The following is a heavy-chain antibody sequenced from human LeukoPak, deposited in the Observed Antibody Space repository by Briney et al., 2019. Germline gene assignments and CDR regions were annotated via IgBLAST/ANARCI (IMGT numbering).Heavy chain of an antibody. D-gene: IGHD6-13*01. J-gene: IGHJ5*02. CDR3: ARTIAAAGLTRGFDP. V-gene: IGHV4-34*01. CDR1: GRSFSGYY. Sequence: RTSETLSLTCAVYGRSFSGYYWSWIRQPPGKGLEWIGEINHSGSTTYNPSLKSLVTISVDTSKNQFSLKLSSVTAADTAVYYCARTIAAAGLTRGFDPWGQGTLVTVSS. CDR2: INHSGST.